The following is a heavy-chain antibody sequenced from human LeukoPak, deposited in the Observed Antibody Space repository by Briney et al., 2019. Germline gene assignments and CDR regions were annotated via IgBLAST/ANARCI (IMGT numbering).Heavy chain of an antibody. CDR3: ARGSLWFGELLYGFDP. CDR1: GGTFSTTT. J-gene: IGHJ5*02. D-gene: IGHD3-10*01. V-gene: IGHV1-69*13. CDR2: ITPIFRTP. Sequence: SVKVSCKAFGGTFSTTTINWVRQAPGQGLEWMGGITPIFRTPNYAQKFQGRVTITADESTSTAYMELSSLRSEDTAVYYCARGSLWFGELLYGFDPWGQGTLVTVSS.